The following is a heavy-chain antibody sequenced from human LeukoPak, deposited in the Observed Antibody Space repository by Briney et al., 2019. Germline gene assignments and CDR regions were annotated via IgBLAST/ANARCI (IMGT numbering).Heavy chain of an antibody. Sequence: PGGSLRLSCAASGFTFSSYSMNWVRQAPGKGLEWVSSISSSSSYIYYADSVKGRFTISRDNAKNSLYLQMNSLRAEDTAVYYCAKDLPEGFGYFDYWGQGTLVTVSS. D-gene: IGHD1-14*01. V-gene: IGHV3-21*01. CDR2: ISSSSSYI. J-gene: IGHJ4*02. CDR3: AKDLPEGFGYFDY. CDR1: GFTFSSYS.